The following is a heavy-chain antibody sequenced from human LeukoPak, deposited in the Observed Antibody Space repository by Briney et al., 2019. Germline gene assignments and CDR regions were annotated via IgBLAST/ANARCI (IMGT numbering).Heavy chain of an antibody. Sequence: GGSLRLSCAASGLTFSSYGIHWVRQAPGKGLEWVAFIRSDGSNKYYADSVKGRFTISRDNSKNTLYLQMNSLRAEDTAVYYCAKGFPYSSGWYLDYWGQGTLVTVSS. D-gene: IGHD6-19*01. J-gene: IGHJ4*02. CDR1: GLTFSSYG. CDR2: IRSDGSNK. V-gene: IGHV3-30*02. CDR3: AKGFPYSSGWYLDY.